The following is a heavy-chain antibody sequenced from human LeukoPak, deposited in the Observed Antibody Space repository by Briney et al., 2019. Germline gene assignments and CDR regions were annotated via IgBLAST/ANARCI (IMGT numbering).Heavy chain of an antibody. Sequence: GGSLRLSCAASGFTFSSYSMNWVRQAPGKGLEWVSSISSSSSYIYYADSVKGRFTISRDNAKNSLYLQMNSLRAEDTAVYYYAKDNGPREDYFDYWGQGTLVTVSS. J-gene: IGHJ4*02. CDR2: ISSSSSYI. CDR1: GFTFSSYS. CDR3: AKDNGPREDYFDY. V-gene: IGHV3-21*01. D-gene: IGHD1-26*01.